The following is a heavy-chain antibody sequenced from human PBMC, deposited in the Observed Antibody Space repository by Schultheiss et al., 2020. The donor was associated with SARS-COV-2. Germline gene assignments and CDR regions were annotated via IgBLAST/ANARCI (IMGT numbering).Heavy chain of an antibody. CDR2: INPNSGGT. V-gene: IGHV1-2*02. J-gene: IGHJ4*02. CDR1: GYTFTGYY. D-gene: IGHD1-7*01. CDR3: ARDRSHLTGTTTG. Sequence: GESLKISCKASGYTFTGYYMHWVRQAPGQGLEWMGWINPNSGGTNYAQKFQGRVTMTRDTSISTAYMELSRLRSDDTAVYYCARDRSHLTGTTTGWGQGTLVTVSS.